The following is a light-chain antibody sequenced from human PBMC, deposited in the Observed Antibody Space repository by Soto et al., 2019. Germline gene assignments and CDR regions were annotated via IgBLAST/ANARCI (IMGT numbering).Light chain of an antibody. V-gene: IGKV1-5*03. CDR2: KTS. J-gene: IGKJ1*01. CDR3: QQYINYFRT. Sequence: DIQMTQSPSTLSASVGDRVTITCRASQSIGVWLAWYQQKPGTAPKLLIYKTSTLDSGVPLRFSGSGSGTEFTLTISSLQTADFATYYCQQYINYFRTFGQGTKVDIK. CDR1: QSIGVW.